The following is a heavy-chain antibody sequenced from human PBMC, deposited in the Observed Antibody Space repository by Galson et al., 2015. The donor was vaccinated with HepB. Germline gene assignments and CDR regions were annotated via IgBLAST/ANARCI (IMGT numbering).Heavy chain of an antibody. CDR2: IDWDDDK. CDR3: ARITSTYVFDS. J-gene: IGHJ3*01. V-gene: IGHV2-70*04. CDR1: GFSLSTSGMR. Sequence: PALVKPTQTLTLTCTFSGFSLSTSGMRVSWIRQPPGKALEWLARIDWDDDKFYTTSLKTRLTISKDTSKNQVVLTMTNMDPVDTATYYCARITSTYVFDSWGQGTMVTVSS. D-gene: IGHD2-2*01.